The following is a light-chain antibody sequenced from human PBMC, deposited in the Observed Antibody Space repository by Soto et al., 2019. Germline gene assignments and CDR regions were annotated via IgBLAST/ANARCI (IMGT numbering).Light chain of an antibody. J-gene: IGLJ3*02. CDR1: ALPKQY. CDR3: QSADSSGTWV. CDR2: KDS. Sequence: SYELTQPPSVSVSPGQTARITCSGDALPKQYAYWYQQKPGQAPVLVLYKDSERPSGIPERFSGSSSGTTVTLTISGVQAEDEADYYCQSADSSGTWVFGGGTKLT. V-gene: IGLV3-25*03.